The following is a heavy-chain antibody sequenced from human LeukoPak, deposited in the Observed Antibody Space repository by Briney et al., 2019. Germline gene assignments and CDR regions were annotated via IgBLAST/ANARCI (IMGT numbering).Heavy chain of an antibody. V-gene: IGHV3-33*08. Sequence: PGRSLRLSCAASGFSFSTYGMHWVRQAPGKGLEWVAVIWFDGSNKYYADSVKGRFTISRDNSKNTLYLQMNSLRVEDTAVYYCARASGCYDYWGQGTLVTVSS. CDR2: IWFDGSNK. J-gene: IGHJ4*02. D-gene: IGHD6-19*01. CDR1: GFSFSTYG. CDR3: ARASGCYDY.